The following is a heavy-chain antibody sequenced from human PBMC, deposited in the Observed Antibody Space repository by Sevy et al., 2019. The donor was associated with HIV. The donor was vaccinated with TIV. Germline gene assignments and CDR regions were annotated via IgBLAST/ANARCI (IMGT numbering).Heavy chain of an antibody. CDR1: GFTFGDYA. D-gene: IGHD3-22*01. J-gene: IGHJ4*02. V-gene: IGHV3-49*03. Sequence: GGSLRLSCTGSGFTFGDYAMSWFRQAPGMGLEWVGFIRSKDYGGATEYAAYVIGRFTISRDDSKSIADLQMNSLKTEDTAVYYCTRGYYYDSSGYSDYWGQGTLVTVSS. CDR2: IRSKDYGGAT. CDR3: TRGYYYDSSGYSDY.